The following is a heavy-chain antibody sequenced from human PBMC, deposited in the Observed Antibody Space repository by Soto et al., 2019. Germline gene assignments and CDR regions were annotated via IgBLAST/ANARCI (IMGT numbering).Heavy chain of an antibody. CDR2: INWNGGTV. J-gene: IGHJ4*02. CDR1: GLTFADYA. CDR3: TKDTGPSGYSSGYTIDY. Sequence: PGESLRLSCAVSGLTFADYAMHWVRQAPGKGLEWVSYINWNGGTVDYADSVRGRFSISRDNAKNSLYLQMNSLRAEDTALYYCTKDTGPSGYSSGYTIDYWGQGT. D-gene: IGHD5-18*01. V-gene: IGHV3-9*01.